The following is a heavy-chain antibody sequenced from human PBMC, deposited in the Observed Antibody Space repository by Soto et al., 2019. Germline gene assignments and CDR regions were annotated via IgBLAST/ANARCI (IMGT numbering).Heavy chain of an antibody. J-gene: IGHJ6*02. CDR3: ARQGELRFLEWSDEDYYYYGMDV. D-gene: IGHD3-3*01. Sequence: SETLSLTCTVSGGSISSSSYYWGWIRQPPGKGLEWIGSIYYSGSTYYNPSLKSRVTISVDTSKNQFSLKLSSVTAADTAVYYCARQGELRFLEWSDEDYYYYGMDVWGQGTTVTVSS. V-gene: IGHV4-39*01. CDR2: IYYSGST. CDR1: GGSISSSSYY.